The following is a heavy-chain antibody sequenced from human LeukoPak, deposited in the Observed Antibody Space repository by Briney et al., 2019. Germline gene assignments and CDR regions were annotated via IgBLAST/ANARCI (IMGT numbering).Heavy chain of an antibody. V-gene: IGHV3-21*01. D-gene: IGHD3-22*01. CDR1: GFTFSSYS. CDR2: ISSSSSYI. Sequence: PGGSLRLSCAASGFTFSSYSMNWVRQAPGKGLEWVSSISSSSSYIYYADSVKGRFTISRDNAKNSLYLQMNSLRAEDTAVYYCARETPYYYDSSGFDYWGQETLVTVSS. CDR3: ARETPYYYDSSGFDY. J-gene: IGHJ4*02.